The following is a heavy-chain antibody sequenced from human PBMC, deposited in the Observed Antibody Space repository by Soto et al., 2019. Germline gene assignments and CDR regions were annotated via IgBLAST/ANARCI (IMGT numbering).Heavy chain of an antibody. D-gene: IGHD6-6*01. V-gene: IGHV3-11*01. CDR1: WVNLVDLY. Sequence: GGGLRLPYGAFWVNLVDLYISWIRQAPGKGLEWVSYISSSGSTIYYADSVKGRFTISRDNAKNSLYLQMNSLRAEDTAVYYCARASSIAAIDYWGQGTLVTVSS. CDR2: ISSSGSTI. CDR3: ARASSIAAIDY. J-gene: IGHJ4*02.